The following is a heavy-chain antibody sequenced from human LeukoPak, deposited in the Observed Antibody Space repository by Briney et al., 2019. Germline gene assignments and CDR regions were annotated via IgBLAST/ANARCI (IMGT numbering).Heavy chain of an antibody. J-gene: IGHJ4*02. V-gene: IGHV3-7*04. CDR1: GFTSGSYY. D-gene: IGHD6-13*01. CDR2: IKQDGSEK. Sequence: GGSLRLSCAASGFTSGSYYMSWVRQAPGKGLEWVANIKQDGSEKYYVDSVKGRFTISRDNAKNSLYLQMNSLRAEDTAVYYCARAFIASAGTVHFFLLWRRGTLVTVSS. CDR3: ARAFIASAGTVHFFLL.